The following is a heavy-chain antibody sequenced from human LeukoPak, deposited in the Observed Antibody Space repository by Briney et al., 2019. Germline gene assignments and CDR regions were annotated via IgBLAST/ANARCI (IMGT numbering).Heavy chain of an antibody. CDR1: GFTLRGYG. J-gene: IGHJ4*02. CDR2: IRYDGSDK. D-gene: IGHD1-1*01. Sequence: PGGSLRLSCAASGFTLRGYGMHWVRQAPGKGLEWVAFIRYDGSDKSYADSVKGRFTISRDNSENTLYLQINSLRVEDTAVYYCAKDTPTTGYHLDSWGQGTLATVSS. V-gene: IGHV3-30*02. CDR3: AKDTPTTGYHLDS.